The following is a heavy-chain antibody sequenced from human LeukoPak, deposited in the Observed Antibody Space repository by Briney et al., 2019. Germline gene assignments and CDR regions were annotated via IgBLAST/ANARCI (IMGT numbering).Heavy chain of an antibody. Sequence: ASVKVSCKASGYTFTGYYMHWVRQAPGQGLEWMGRINPNSGGTKYAQKFQGRVTMTRDTSISTAYMELSRLRSDDTAVYYCASIDIVVVVAATPHWGQGTLVTVSS. V-gene: IGHV1-2*06. CDR3: ASIDIVVVVAATPH. J-gene: IGHJ4*02. D-gene: IGHD2-15*01. CDR1: GYTFTGYY. CDR2: INPNSGGT.